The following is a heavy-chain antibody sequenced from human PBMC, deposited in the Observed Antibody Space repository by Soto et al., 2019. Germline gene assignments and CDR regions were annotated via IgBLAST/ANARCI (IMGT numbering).Heavy chain of an antibody. CDR3: AKVAGYDYKEEGWFDP. Sequence: EVQLLESGGGLVQPGGSLRLSCAASGFTFSSYAMSWVRQAPGKGLEWVSAISGSGGSTYYADSVKGRFTISRDNSKNTLYLQMNSLRAEDTAVYYCAKVAGYDYKEEGWFDPWGQGTLVTVSS. V-gene: IGHV3-23*01. CDR1: GFTFSSYA. CDR2: ISGSGGST. D-gene: IGHD4-4*01. J-gene: IGHJ5*02.